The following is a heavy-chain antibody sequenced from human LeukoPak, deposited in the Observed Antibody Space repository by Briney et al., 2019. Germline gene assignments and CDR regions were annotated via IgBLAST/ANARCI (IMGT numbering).Heavy chain of an antibody. V-gene: IGHV4-34*01. CDR2: INHSGST. J-gene: IGHJ6*02. Sequence: SETLSLTCAVYGXSFXGXXXSXXXXPPXXXXXWXGEINHSGSTNYNXSLKSRVTISVDASKNQFSLKLSSVTAADTAVYYXARAHGSGSYMGMDVWGQGTTVTVSS. CDR3: ARAHGSGSYMGMDV. CDR1: GXSFXGXX. D-gene: IGHD3-10*01.